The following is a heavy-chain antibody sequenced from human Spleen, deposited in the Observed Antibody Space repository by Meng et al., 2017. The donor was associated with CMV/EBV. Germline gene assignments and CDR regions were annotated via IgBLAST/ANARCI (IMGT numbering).Heavy chain of an antibody. D-gene: IGHD2-2*01. CDR2: INHSGST. Sequence: QVQLQQWGAGLLKPSETLSITCAVYGGSFSGYYWSWIRQPPGKRLEWIGEINHSGSTNYNPSLKSRVTISVDTSKNQFSLKLSSVTAADTAVYYCARGGISTQYQLPSGYYFDYWGQGTLVTVSS. CDR3: ARGGISTQYQLPSGYYFDY. J-gene: IGHJ4*02. CDR1: GGSFSGYY. V-gene: IGHV4-34*01.